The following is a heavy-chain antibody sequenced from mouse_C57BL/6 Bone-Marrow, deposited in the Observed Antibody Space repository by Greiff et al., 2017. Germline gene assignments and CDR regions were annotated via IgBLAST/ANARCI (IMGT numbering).Heavy chain of an antibody. CDR3: ARSNWDGDY. CDR2: IYPRDGST. J-gene: IGHJ2*01. D-gene: IGHD4-1*01. Sequence: QVQLQQSGPELVKPGASVKLSCKASGYTFTSSDINWVKQRPGQGLEWIVWIYPRDGSTKYNEKFKVKATLTVDTSSSTAYMELHSLTSEDSAVYFCARSNWDGDYWGQGTTLTVSS. V-gene: IGHV1-85*01. CDR1: GYTFTSSD.